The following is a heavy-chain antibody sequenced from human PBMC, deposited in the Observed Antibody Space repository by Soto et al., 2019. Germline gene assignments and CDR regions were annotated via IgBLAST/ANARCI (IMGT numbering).Heavy chain of an antibody. CDR3: ARADYGAGSYYYSYGMDV. Sequence: QVQLVQSGAEVKKPGSSVKVSCKASGGTFSSYAISWVRQAPGQGLAWMAGVIPIFGTANYAQQFQGRVTITADESTSTAYMELSSLRSEDTAVYYCARADYGAGSYYYSYGMDVWGQGTTVTVSS. D-gene: IGHD3-10*01. CDR2: VIPIFGTA. CDR1: GGTFSSYA. V-gene: IGHV1-69*01. J-gene: IGHJ6*02.